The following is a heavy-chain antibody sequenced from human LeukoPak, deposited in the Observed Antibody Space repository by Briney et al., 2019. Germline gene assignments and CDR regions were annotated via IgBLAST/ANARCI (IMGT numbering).Heavy chain of an antibody. V-gene: IGHV3-33*01. CDR2: IWYDGSNK. CDR3: AAGYSSGWYVFDY. J-gene: IGHJ4*02. D-gene: IGHD6-19*01. Sequence: GRSLRLSCAASGFTFSSYGMHWVRQAPGKGLEWVAVIWYDGSNKYYADSVKGRFTISRDNSKNTLYLQMNSLRAEDTAVYYCAAGYSSGWYVFDYWGQGTLVTVSS. CDR1: GFTFSSYG.